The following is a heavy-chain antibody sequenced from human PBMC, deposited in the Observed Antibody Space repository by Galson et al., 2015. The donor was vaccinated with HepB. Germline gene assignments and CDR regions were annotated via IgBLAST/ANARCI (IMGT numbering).Heavy chain of an antibody. Sequence: SVKVSCKASGGTFSSHTISWVRQAPGQGLEWMGGIIPMFGSGNYAQKFQGRVTITADESKSTTYMELRSLRSEDTAVYYYARQYDTSGYYAYWGQGTLVTVSS. CDR1: GGTFSSHT. CDR2: IIPMFGSG. CDR3: ARQYDTSGYYAY. V-gene: IGHV1-69*13. D-gene: IGHD3-22*01. J-gene: IGHJ4*02.